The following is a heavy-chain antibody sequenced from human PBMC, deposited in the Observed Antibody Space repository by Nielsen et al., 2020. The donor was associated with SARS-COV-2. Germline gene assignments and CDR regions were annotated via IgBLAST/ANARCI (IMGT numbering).Heavy chain of an antibody. V-gene: IGHV3-20*04. J-gene: IGHJ4*02. Sequence: GSLRLPCAASGFTFDDYGMSWVRQAPGKGLEWVSGINWNSGSIGYADSVKGRFTISRDNAKNSLYLQMNSLRAEDTALYYCAKDGRSSSWSLWGQGTLVTVSS. D-gene: IGHD6-13*01. CDR3: AKDGRSSSWSL. CDR2: INWNSGSI. CDR1: GFTFDDYG.